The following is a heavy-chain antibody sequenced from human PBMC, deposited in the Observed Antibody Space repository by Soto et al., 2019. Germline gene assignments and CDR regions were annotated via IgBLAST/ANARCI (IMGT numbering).Heavy chain of an antibody. V-gene: IGHV4-61*05. CDR3: ARLGASYQSLDT. CDR2: IYYRGST. Sequence: SETLSLTCAVSGGSISSGGYSWAWIRQSPGKGLEWIGYIYYRGSTSYNPSLKGRVTLSLETSKSQFSLRPSSVTASDTAVYYCARLGASYQSLDTWGPGTLVTVSS. CDR1: GGSISSGGYS. J-gene: IGHJ5*02. D-gene: IGHD2-2*01.